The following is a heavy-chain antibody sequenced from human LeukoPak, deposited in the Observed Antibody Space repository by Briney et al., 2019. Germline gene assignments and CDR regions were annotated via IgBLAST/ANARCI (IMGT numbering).Heavy chain of an antibody. D-gene: IGHD2-15*01. V-gene: IGHV1-18*01. CDR1: GYTFITYG. CDR3: AREPEGYCSGGSCYAGPHYFDY. Sequence: ASVKVSCKASGYTFITYGITWVRQAPGQGLEWMGWVSAYHGYTVYAQKLQGRVTMTTDTSTSTAYMGLRSLRSDDTAVYYCAREPEGYCSGGSCYAGPHYFDYWGQGTLVTGSS. J-gene: IGHJ4*02. CDR2: VSAYHGYT.